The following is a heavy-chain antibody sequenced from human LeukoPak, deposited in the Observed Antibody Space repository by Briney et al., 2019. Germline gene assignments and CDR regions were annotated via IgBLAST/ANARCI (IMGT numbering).Heavy chain of an antibody. D-gene: IGHD1-1*01. CDR1: GFTFSNYW. J-gene: IGHJ4*02. CDR3: ARKGELERRRSWDY. CDR2: IKQDGREK. Sequence: GGSLRFSCAASGFTFSNYWMSWVRQAPGKELEWVANIKQDGREKYYVDSVKGRFTISRDNAKNSLYLQMSSLRADDTAVYYCARKGELERRRSWDYWGQGTLVTVSS. V-gene: IGHV3-7*03.